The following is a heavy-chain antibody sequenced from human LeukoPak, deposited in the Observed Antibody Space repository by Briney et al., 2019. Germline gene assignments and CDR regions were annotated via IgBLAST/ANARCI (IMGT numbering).Heavy chain of an antibody. CDR1: GFTFGNYA. CDR2: ISGNGGGT. CDR3: AKGTKVIVVDNYFDY. Sequence: GGSLRLSFAASGFTFGNYAMSWVRQAPGKGLEWVSAISGNGGGTYYADSVKGRFTISRDNSKNTLYLQMKSLRAEDTAVYYCAKGTKVIVVDNYFDYWGQGTLVTVSS. V-gene: IGHV3-23*01. J-gene: IGHJ4*02. D-gene: IGHD3-22*01.